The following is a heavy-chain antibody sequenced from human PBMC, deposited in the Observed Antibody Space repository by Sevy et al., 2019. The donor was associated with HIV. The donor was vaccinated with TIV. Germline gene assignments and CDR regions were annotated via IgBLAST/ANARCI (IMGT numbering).Heavy chain of an antibody. D-gene: IGHD2-8*01. Sequence: GGSLRLSCVASGFNFNIYSMSWVRQAPGKRLEWVSTLSFGCGRINHADSVQGRFTMSGDDSKKTVYLEMNSLRPEDTAVYYCAREGCTKPHDYWGQGTLVTGSS. V-gene: IGHV3-23*01. CDR1: GFNFNIYS. CDR2: LSFGCGRI. CDR3: AREGCTKPHDY. J-gene: IGHJ4*02.